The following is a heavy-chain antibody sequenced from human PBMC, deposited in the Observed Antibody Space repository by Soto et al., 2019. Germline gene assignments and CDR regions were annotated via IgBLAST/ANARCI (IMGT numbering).Heavy chain of an antibody. CDR1: GGTFSTSA. CDR2: IIPMFGTA. CDR3: ASGIQLWLRRINNGYSG. J-gene: IGHJ4*02. Sequence: QVQLVQSGAEVKKPESSVKVSCKAPGGTFSTSAISWVRQAPGQGLEWMGGIIPMFGTANYAQRFQDRVTITADESTNTGYMELSSLRSEDTAVYFCASGIQLWLRRINNGYSGWGQGTLVTVSS. V-gene: IGHV1-69*12. D-gene: IGHD5-18*01.